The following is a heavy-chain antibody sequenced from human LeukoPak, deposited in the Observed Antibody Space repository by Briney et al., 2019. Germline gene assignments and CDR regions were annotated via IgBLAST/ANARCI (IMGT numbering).Heavy chain of an antibody. CDR1: GDSIRRSSYF. J-gene: IGHJ4*02. Sequence: SETLSLTCTVSGDSIRRSSYFWAWVRQPPGKGLEWIGSVYSSGSIYYNPSLRSQITISIDTSKNQFSLKLTSVAAADTAMYYCTRDMEYPGAGFDYWGQGIPVTVSS. V-gene: IGHV4-39*07. CDR2: VYSSGSI. CDR3: TRDMEYPGAGFDY. D-gene: IGHD3-3*01.